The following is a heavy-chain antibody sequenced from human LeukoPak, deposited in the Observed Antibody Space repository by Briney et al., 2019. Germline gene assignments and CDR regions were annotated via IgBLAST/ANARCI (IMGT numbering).Heavy chain of an antibody. V-gene: IGHV3-9*01. CDR3: AKEGESGESSYYYYYMDV. CDR1: GITFSSYN. J-gene: IGHJ6*03. CDR2: ISWNSGSI. Sequence: GGSLRLSCVTSGITFSSYNMNWLRQAPGKGLEWVSGISWNSGSIGYADSVKGRFTISRDNAKNSLYLQMNSLRAEDTALYYCAKEGESGESSYYYYYMDVWGKGTTVTVSS. D-gene: IGHD3-16*01.